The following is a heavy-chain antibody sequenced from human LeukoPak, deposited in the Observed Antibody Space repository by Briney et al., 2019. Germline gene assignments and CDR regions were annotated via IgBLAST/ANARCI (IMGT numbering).Heavy chain of an antibody. CDR2: INPNSGGT. CDR3: ARESDSGSYDY. CDR1: GYTFTGYY. J-gene: IGHJ4*02. V-gene: IGHV1-2*02. D-gene: IGHD1-26*01. Sequence: ASVKVSCKASGYTFTGYYMHWVRQAPGRGLGWMGWINPNSGGTNYAQKFQGRVTMTRDTSISTAYMELSRLRSDDTAVYYCARESDSGSYDYWGQGTLVTVSS.